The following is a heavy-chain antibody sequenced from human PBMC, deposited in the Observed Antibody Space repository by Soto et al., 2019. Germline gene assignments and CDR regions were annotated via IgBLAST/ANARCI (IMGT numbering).Heavy chain of an antibody. CDR1: GESISSSSYY. Sequence: PSETLSLTCIVSGESISSSSYYWGWIRQPPGKGLEWIGSIYYSGRTYYNPSFKGRVTISIDTSKNQFSPKLSSVTATDTAVYYCARQRTTVVTQAYFDHWGQGALVTVSS. CDR3: ARQRTTVVTQAYFDH. V-gene: IGHV4-39*01. J-gene: IGHJ4*02. D-gene: IGHD2-21*02. CDR2: IYYSGRT.